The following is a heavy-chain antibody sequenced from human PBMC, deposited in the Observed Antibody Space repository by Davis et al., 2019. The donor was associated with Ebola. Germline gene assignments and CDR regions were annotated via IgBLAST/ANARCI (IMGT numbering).Heavy chain of an antibody. D-gene: IGHD6-19*01. CDR2: ISYDGSNK. CDR3: TRDRSPAVAGTLDY. CDR1: GFTFSSYA. Sequence: GGSLRLSCAASGFTFSSYAMHWVRQAPGKGLEWVAVISYDGSNKYYADSVKGRFTISRDNSKNTLYLQMNSLRPEDTAVYYCTRDRSPAVAGTLDYWGQGTLVTVSS. V-gene: IGHV3-30*14. J-gene: IGHJ4*02.